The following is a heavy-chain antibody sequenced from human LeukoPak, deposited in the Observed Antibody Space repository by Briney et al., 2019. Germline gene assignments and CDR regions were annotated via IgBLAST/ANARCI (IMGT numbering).Heavy chain of an antibody. D-gene: IGHD1-26*01. CDR3: AKAPRGNWELPFDY. CDR2: ISGSGGST. Sequence: GSLILSCAASGFTFSSYTMSWVHQAPGKGLEWVSAISGSGGSTYYADSVKGRFTISRDNSKNTLYLQMNSLRAEDTAVYYCAKAPRGNWELPFDYWGQGTLVTVSS. CDR1: GFTFSSYT. J-gene: IGHJ4*02. V-gene: IGHV3-23*01.